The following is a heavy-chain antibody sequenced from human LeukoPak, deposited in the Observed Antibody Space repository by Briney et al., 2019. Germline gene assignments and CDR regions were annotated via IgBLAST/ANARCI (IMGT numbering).Heavy chain of an antibody. CDR2: ISYDGSNK. CDR3: ARGDIVVVPAAVCAFDI. J-gene: IGHJ3*02. D-gene: IGHD2-2*01. CDR1: GFTFSSYA. Sequence: GSLRLSCAASGFTFSSYAMHWVRQAPGKGLEWVAVISYDGSNKYYADSVKGRFTISRDNSKNTLYLQMNSLRAEDTAVYYCARGDIVVVPAAVCAFDIWGQGTMVTVSS. V-gene: IGHV3-30-3*01.